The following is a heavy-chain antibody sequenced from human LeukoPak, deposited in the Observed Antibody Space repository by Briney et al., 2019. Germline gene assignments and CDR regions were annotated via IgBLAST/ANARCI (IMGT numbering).Heavy chain of an antibody. J-gene: IGHJ4*02. CDR2: IYPADSDT. D-gene: IGHD5-18*01. CDR1: GYXFTTYW. V-gene: IGHV5-51*01. Sequence: PGESLKISCNGSGYXFTTYWICWVRQMPGKGLEWMGIIYPADSDTRYSPSFQGQVTISADKSIRTAYLQWSSLKASDTAIYYCARGGYSYGPFDYWGQGTLVTVSS. CDR3: ARGGYSYGPFDY.